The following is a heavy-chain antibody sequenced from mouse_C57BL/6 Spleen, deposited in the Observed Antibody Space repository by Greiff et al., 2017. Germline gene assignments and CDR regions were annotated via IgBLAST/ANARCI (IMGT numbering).Heavy chain of an antibody. CDR2: INPSNGGT. CDR1: GYTFTSYW. V-gene: IGHV1-53*01. D-gene: IGHD5-1*01. CDR3: ARRGLPTREGFDY. J-gene: IGHJ2*01. Sequence: QVQLKESGTELVKPGASVKLSCKASGYTFTSYWMHWVKQRPGQGLEWIGNINPSNGGTNYNEKFKRKATLTVDKSSSTAYMQLSSLTSEDSAGYYCARRGLPTREGFDYWGQGTTLTVSS.